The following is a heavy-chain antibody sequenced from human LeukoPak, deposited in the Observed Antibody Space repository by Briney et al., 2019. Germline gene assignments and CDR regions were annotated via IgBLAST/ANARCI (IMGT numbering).Heavy chain of an antibody. CDR3: GRGYGSGRLNVLFDY. Sequence: GGSLRLSCAASGFTFSSYSMNWVRQAPGKGLEWVSSISSSSSSINNADSVNGRFTISRDNTKKSLYLQMNSLRAEDTAVYYCGRGYGSGRLNVLFDYWGQGTLVTVSS. CDR1: GFTFSSYS. D-gene: IGHD3-10*01. V-gene: IGHV3-21*01. J-gene: IGHJ4*02. CDR2: ISSSSSSI.